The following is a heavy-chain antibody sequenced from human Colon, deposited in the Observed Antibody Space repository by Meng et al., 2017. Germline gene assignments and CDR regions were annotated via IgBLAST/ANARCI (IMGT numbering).Heavy chain of an antibody. D-gene: IGHD1-26*01. CDR2: ISQSGSS. J-gene: IGHJ1*01. Sequence: QLRLPEAGPGLVEPSGPLSPPCAVPGGSIISTNWWSWIRQPPGKGLEWIGEISQSGSSNYNPSLKSRVTMSLDKSKNHFFLNLSSVSAADTAVYYCAREDGSIGFTPAGQWGQGTLVTVSS. CDR1: GGSIISTNW. CDR3: AREDGSIGFTPAGQ. V-gene: IGHV4-4*02.